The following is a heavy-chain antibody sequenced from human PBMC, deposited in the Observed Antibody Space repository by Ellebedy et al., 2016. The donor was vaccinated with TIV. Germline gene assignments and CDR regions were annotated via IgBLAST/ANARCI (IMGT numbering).Heavy chain of an antibody. V-gene: IGHV1-69*10. CDR2: IIPSVNMP. D-gene: IGHD3-3*01. J-gene: IGHJ6*02. Sequence: SVKVSCXVSGGTLSNYAVSWVRQAPGQGLEWMGGIIPSVNMPHFPQKFQGRVTITTDTSASTAYMELSSLRSEDTAVYYCATREWVDPMDVWGQGTMVTVSS. CDR3: ATREWVDPMDV. CDR1: GGTLSNYA.